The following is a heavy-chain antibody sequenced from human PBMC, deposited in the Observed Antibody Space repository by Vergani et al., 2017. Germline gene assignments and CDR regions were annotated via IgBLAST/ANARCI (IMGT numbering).Heavy chain of an antibody. Sequence: QVQLQESGPGLVKPSQTLSLPCTVSGGSISSGDYYRSWIRQPPGKGLEWIGYIYYSGSTYYNPSLKSRVTISVDTSENQFSLKRSSVTAADTAVYYCARVHRDVSSGYYDYYGMDVWGQGTTVTVYS. CDR3: ARVHRDVSSGYYDYYGMDV. CDR2: IYYSGST. CDR1: GGSISSGDYY. D-gene: IGHD3-22*01. V-gene: IGHV4-30-4*01. J-gene: IGHJ6*02.